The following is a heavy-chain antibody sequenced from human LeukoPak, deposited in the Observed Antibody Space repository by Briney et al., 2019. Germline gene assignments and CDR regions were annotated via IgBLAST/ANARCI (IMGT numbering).Heavy chain of an antibody. V-gene: IGHV4-61*02. D-gene: IGHD6-13*01. CDR1: GGSISSGSFY. Sequence: SETLSLTCSVSGGSISSGSFYWSWIRQPTGKGLKWIGRIYTSGSTNYNPSLKSRVTISVDTSKNQFSLKLSSVTAADTAVYYCARRTSGAAYDYWGQGTMVTVSS. CDR2: IYTSGST. CDR3: ARRTSGAAYDY. J-gene: IGHJ4*02.